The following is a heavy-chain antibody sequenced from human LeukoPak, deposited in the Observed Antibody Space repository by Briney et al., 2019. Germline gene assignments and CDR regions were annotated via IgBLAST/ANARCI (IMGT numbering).Heavy chain of an antibody. CDR1: GYTFTGYY. CDR3: ATHYGDYDPFDW. J-gene: IGHJ4*02. D-gene: IGHD4-17*01. V-gene: IGHV1-2*02. CDR2: INPNGGGT. Sequence: GASVTVSCKASGYTFTGYYMHWVRQAPGQGLEWMGWINPNGGGTNYAQKFQGRVTMTRDTSISTAYMELSRLRSDDTAVYYCATHYGDYDPFDWWGEGTLVTVSS.